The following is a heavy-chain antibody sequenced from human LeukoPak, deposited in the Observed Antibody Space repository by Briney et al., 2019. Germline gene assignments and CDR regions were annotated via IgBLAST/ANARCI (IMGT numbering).Heavy chain of an antibody. CDR1: GYTFIGYY. D-gene: IGHD6-13*01. V-gene: IGHV1-2*02. J-gene: IGHJ1*01. CDR2: INPNSGGT. Sequence: ASVKVSCKASGYTFIGYYMDWVRQAPGQGLEWMGWINPNSGGTNYAQKFQGRVTMTRDTSISTAYMELSRLRSDDTAVYYCASYSSNWYAEYFQHWGQGTLVTVSS. CDR3: ASYSSNWYAEYFQH.